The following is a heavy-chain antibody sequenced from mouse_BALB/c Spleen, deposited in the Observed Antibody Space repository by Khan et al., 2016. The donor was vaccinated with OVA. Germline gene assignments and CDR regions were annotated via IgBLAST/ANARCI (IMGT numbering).Heavy chain of an antibody. Sequence: QVQLQQSGPELKKPGETVKISCKASGYTFTNFGMNWVKQAPGKGLEWMGWINTYTGEPTYADDFKGRFAFSLETSASTAYLQINNLKNEDTATYFCARTPYFSYAMAYWGQGTSVTVSS. V-gene: IGHV9-3-1*01. CDR1: GYTFTNFG. CDR3: ARTPYFSYAMAY. D-gene: IGHD2-10*01. J-gene: IGHJ4*01. CDR2: INTYTGEP.